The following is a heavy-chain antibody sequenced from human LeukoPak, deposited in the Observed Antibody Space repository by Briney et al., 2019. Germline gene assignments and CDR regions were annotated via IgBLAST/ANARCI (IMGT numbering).Heavy chain of an antibody. V-gene: IGHV4-59*01. Sequence: SETLSLTCTVSGGSISSYYWSWIRQPPGKGLEWIGYTYYSGSTNYNPSLKSRVTISVDTSKNQFSLKLSSVTAADTAVYYCARVGSSSWYDGMDVWGQGTTVTVSS. CDR3: ARVGSSSWYDGMDV. CDR2: TYYSGST. J-gene: IGHJ6*02. D-gene: IGHD6-13*01. CDR1: GGSISSYY.